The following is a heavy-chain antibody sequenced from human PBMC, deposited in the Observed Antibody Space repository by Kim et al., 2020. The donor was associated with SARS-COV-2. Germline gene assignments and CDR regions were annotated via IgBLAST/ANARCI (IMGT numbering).Heavy chain of an antibody. CDR3: ARDQVVTPEDWFDP. Sequence: DSWKGRFTISRDNSKNTLYLQMNSLRAEDTAVYYCARDQVVTPEDWFDPWGQGTLVTVSS. D-gene: IGHD3-22*01. J-gene: IGHJ5*02. V-gene: IGHV3-30*07.